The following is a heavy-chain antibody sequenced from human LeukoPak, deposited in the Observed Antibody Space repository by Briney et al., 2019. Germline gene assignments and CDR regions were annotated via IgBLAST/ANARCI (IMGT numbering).Heavy chain of an antibody. D-gene: IGHD3-22*01. CDR2: INHSGST. J-gene: IGHJ4*02. CDR3: AREGQYYYDSSGYYYFDY. Sequence: SGTLSLTCAVSGGSISSSNWWSWVRQPPGKGLEWIGEINHSGSTNYNPSLKSRVTISVDTSKNQFSLKLSSVTAADTAVYYCAREGQYYYDSSGYYYFDYWGQGTLVTVSS. CDR1: GGSISSSNW. V-gene: IGHV4-4*02.